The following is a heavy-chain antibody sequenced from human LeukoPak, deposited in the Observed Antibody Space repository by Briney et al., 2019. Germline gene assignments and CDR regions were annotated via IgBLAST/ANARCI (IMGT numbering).Heavy chain of an antibody. V-gene: IGHV3-74*01. Sequence: GGSLRLSCAASGFTFSSYWMHWVRQAPEKGLVWVSRINSDGSSTSYADSVKGRFTISRDKAKNSLYLQMNSLRAEDTAVYYCVRGSDYYDSSGYKTGHAFDIWGQGTMVTVSS. CDR1: GFTFSSYW. D-gene: IGHD3-22*01. CDR2: INSDGSST. J-gene: IGHJ3*02. CDR3: VRGSDYYDSSGYKTGHAFDI.